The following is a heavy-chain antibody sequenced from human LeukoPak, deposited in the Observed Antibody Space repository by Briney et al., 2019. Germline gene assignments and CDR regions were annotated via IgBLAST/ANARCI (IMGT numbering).Heavy chain of an antibody. V-gene: IGHV3-15*01. J-gene: IGHJ4*02. CDR3: TSDGYGDH. CDR1: GFTFSNYA. D-gene: IGHD5-18*01. CDR2: IKSKTHGATT. Sequence: GGSLRLSCAASGFTFSNYAMSWVRQAPGKGLEWVGRIKSKTHGATTDYAAPVKGRFTISRDDSKNTLFLQMNSLKTEDTGVYYGTSDGYGDHWGQGTLVTVSS.